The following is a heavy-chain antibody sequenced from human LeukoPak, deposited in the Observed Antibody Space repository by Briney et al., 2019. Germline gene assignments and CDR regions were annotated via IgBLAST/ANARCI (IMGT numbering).Heavy chain of an antibody. Sequence: GASVKVSCKASGYTFTSYAMHWVRQAPGQRLEWMGWINAGNGNTKYSQKFQGRVTITRDTSASTAYMELSSLRSEDTAVYYCARGLRYCSSTSCYGPLGYWGQGTLVTVSS. V-gene: IGHV1-3*01. D-gene: IGHD2-2*01. CDR2: INAGNGNT. CDR1: GYTFTSYA. CDR3: ARGLRYCSSTSCYGPLGY. J-gene: IGHJ4*02.